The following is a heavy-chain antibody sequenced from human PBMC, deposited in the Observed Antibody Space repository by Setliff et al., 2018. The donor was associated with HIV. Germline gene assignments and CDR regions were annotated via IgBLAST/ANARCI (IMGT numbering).Heavy chain of an antibody. Sequence: SVKVSCKASGGTFSSYAISWVRQAPGQGLEWMVGIIPIFGTTNYAQKFQGRVTITTDESTTTAYMELSSLRSEDTAVYFCAKSFNSGPTSWNIDVWGTGTTVTVSS. CDR2: IIPIFGTT. D-gene: IGHD2-15*01. V-gene: IGHV1-69*05. CDR3: AKSFNSGPTSWNIDV. J-gene: IGHJ6*03. CDR1: GGTFSSYA.